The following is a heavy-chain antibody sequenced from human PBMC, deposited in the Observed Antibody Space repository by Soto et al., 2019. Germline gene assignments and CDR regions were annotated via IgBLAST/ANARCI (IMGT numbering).Heavy chain of an antibody. CDR3: AGSGSYYVIFGRSYAFDI. J-gene: IGHJ3*02. CDR1: GDSFANYY. Sequence: ASVKVSCKASGDSFANYYIHWVRQAPERGLEWMGWINPNSGGTNFAQKFQDWVTMTWDTSISTGYMELRRLKSDDTASYYCAGSGSYYVIFGRSYAFDIWSQGTMVTVSS. V-gene: IGHV1-2*04. D-gene: IGHD1-26*01. CDR2: INPNSGGT.